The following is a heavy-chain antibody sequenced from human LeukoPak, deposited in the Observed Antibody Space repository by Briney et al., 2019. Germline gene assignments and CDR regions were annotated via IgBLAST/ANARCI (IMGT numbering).Heavy chain of an antibody. V-gene: IGHV3-21*06. CDR3: ARIDAFDI. Sequence: PGRSLRLSCAASGFTFSNYNMNWVRQAPGKGLEWVSYISRRGSYTYYADSVKGRFTISRDNAKNSLYLQMNSLRAEDTAVYYCARIDAFDIWGQGTMVTVSS. CDR2: ISRRGSYT. CDR1: GFTFSNYN. J-gene: IGHJ3*02.